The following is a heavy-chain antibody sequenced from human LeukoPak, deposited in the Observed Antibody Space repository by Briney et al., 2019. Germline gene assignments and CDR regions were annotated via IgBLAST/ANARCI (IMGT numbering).Heavy chain of an antibody. Sequence: ASVKVSCKASGYTFTSYAMHWVRQAPGQGLEWMGWINPNSGGTNYAQKFQGRVTMTRDTSISTAYMELSRLRSDDTAVYYCARTVGYCSSTSCYRPDYYYYYYMDVWGKGTTVTVSS. J-gene: IGHJ6*03. CDR3: ARTVGYCSSTSCYRPDYYYYYYMDV. D-gene: IGHD2-2*01. V-gene: IGHV1-2*02. CDR1: GYTFTSYA. CDR2: INPNSGGT.